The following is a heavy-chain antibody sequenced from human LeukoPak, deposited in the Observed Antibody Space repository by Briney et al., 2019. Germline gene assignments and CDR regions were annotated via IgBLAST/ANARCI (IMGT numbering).Heavy chain of an antibody. CDR3: AKDGSSWYVDYFDD. Sequence: GGSLRLSCAASGFTFSSYAMSWVRQAPGKGLEWVSAISGSGGSTYYADPVKGRFTISRDNSKNTLYMQMNSLRAEETAVYYCAKDGSSWYVDYFDDWGQGTLVTVSS. CDR1: GFTFSSYA. J-gene: IGHJ4*02. V-gene: IGHV3-23*01. CDR2: ISGSGGST. D-gene: IGHD6-13*01.